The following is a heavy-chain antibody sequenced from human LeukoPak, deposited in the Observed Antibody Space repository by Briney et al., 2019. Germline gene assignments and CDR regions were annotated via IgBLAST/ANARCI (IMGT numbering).Heavy chain of an antibody. Sequence: ASVTVSCKASGYTFTDYYIQWVRQAPGQGLEWMGWLNPKIGGTNYAQKFQGRVTMTRDTPITTAYMELSSLRFDDTAVYYCTILSSDRVWGQGTLITVSS. V-gene: IGHV1-2*02. CDR3: TILSSDRV. J-gene: IGHJ4*02. D-gene: IGHD6-6*01. CDR2: LNPKIGGT. CDR1: GYTFTDYY.